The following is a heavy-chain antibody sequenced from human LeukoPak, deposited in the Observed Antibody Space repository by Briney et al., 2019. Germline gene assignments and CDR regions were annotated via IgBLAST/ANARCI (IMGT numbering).Heavy chain of an antibody. D-gene: IGHD6-25*01. Sequence: PSETLSLTCAVYGGSFSGYYWSWIRQPPGKGLEWIGEINHSGSTNYNPSLKSRVTISVDTSKNQFSLKLTSMTAADTAMYYCATTSSPRRLFDSWGQGTLVTVSS. CDR2: INHSGST. J-gene: IGHJ4*02. CDR3: ATTSSPRRLFDS. V-gene: IGHV4-34*01. CDR1: GGSFSGYY.